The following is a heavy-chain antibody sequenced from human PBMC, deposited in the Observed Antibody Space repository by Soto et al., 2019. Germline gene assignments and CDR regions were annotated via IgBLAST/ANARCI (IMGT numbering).Heavy chain of an antibody. J-gene: IGHJ4*02. CDR2: ISYDGSNK. D-gene: IGHD2-15*01. Sequence: QVQLVESGGGVVQPGRSLRLSCAASGFTFSSYAMHWVRQAPGKGLERAAVISYDGSNKDYADSLKGRFTISRENYEKPLYLQVNSLRAEDTPDYYCARGISLGYYIGGSCYVIDYWGQGTLVTVSS. CDR1: GFTFSSYA. CDR3: ARGISLGYYIGGSCYVIDY. V-gene: IGHV3-30-3*01.